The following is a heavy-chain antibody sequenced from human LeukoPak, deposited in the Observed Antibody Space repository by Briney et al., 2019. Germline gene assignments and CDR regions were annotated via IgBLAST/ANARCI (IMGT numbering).Heavy chain of an antibody. D-gene: IGHD6-19*01. Sequence: PGGSLRLSCAASGFTFSSYWMHWVRQAPGKGLVWVSRINSDGSNTNYADSVKGRFTISRDTSKNTLYLQMNSLRAEDTAVYYCARDLAIAMAGTLDYWGQGTLVTVSS. J-gene: IGHJ4*02. CDR3: ARDLAIAMAGTLDY. V-gene: IGHV3-74*01. CDR2: INSDGSNT. CDR1: GFTFSSYW.